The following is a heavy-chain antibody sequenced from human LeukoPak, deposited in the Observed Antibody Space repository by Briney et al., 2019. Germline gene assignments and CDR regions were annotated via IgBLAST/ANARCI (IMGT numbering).Heavy chain of an antibody. J-gene: IGHJ3*02. CDR2: ISAGGSGT. Sequence: SGGSLRLSCAASGFTFSSYGMHWVRQAPGKGLEYVSAISAGGSGTYYADSVKGRFTISRDNSKNTLYLQMSSLRGEDTAMYYCVKFPYDAFDIWGQGTMVTVSS. CDR3: VKFPYDAFDI. V-gene: IGHV3-64D*06. CDR1: GFTFSSYG.